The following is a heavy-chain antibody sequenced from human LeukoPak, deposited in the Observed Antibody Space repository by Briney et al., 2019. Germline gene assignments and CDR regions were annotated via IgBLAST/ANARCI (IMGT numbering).Heavy chain of an antibody. CDR1: GFTFGDFT. CDR2: IRSKAYGGTA. Sequence: PGRSLRLSCAASGFTFGDFTMTWVRQAPGKGLEWVGLIRSKAYGGTAEYAASVKGRFTISRDDSKSIAYLQMNSLKTEDTAVYYCTRDSSGPVDPCGQGTLVTVSS. J-gene: IGHJ5*02. D-gene: IGHD5-12*01. V-gene: IGHV3-49*04. CDR3: TRDSSGPVDP.